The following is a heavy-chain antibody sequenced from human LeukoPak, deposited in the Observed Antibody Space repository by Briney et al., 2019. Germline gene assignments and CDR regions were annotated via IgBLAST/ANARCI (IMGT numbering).Heavy chain of an antibody. CDR3: ARDDYGDLQYFEH. J-gene: IGHJ4*02. CDR1: GYTFTKYF. V-gene: IGHV1-2*02. Sequence: ASVKVSCKASGYTFTKYFLHWVRQAPGQGLEWMGWINPNGGGTIYAQKFQGRVTMTRDTSISTAYMEVSRLTSDDTAVYYCARDDYGDLQYFEHWGQGTLVTVSS. CDR2: INPNGGGT. D-gene: IGHD4-17*01.